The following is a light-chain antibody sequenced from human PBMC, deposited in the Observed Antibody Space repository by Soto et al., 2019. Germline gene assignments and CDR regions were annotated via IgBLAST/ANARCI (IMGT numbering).Light chain of an antibody. CDR2: EDT. V-gene: IGLV2-23*01. CDR3: CSYADVASYV. Sequence: QSALTQPASVSGSPGQSITISCTGTSNDVGSYNLVSWYQQHPGKAPKLIIYEDTKRPSGVSNRFSGSKSGNTASLTISGLQAEDEADYYCCSYADVASYVFGAGTKVTGL. J-gene: IGLJ1*01. CDR1: SNDVGSYNL.